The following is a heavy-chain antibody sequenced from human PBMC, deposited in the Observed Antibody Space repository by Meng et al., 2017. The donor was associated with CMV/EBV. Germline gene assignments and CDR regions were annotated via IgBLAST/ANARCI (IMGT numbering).Heavy chain of an antibody. CDR2: INPSGGST. CDR3: ARGSSLRSVYYYYGMDV. CDR1: GYTFTSYY. D-gene: IGHD6-19*01. Sequence: ASVKVSCKASGYTFTSYYMHWVRQAPGQGLEWMGIINPSGGSTSYAQKFQGRVTMTRDTSTSTVYMELSSLRSEDTAVYYCARGSSLRSVYYYYGMDVWGQGTTVTVSS. J-gene: IGHJ6*02. V-gene: IGHV1-46*01.